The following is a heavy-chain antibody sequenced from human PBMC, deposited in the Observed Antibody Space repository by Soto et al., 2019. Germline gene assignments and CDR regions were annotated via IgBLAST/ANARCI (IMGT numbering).Heavy chain of an antibody. CDR3: AKDTYYYSSSGYYVFDS. CDR2: ISSTSAYI. J-gene: IGHJ4*02. CDR1: GGPCIMYH. D-gene: IGHD3-22*01. V-gene: IGHV3-21*01. Sequence: VGSLRHSCVASGGPCIMYHMNWVRQATGKGLEWVSSISSTSAYIHYTNSVEGRFTISRDNSKDTVYLQMSSLRAEDTAVYYCAKDTYYYSSSGYYVFDSWGQGTLVTVSS.